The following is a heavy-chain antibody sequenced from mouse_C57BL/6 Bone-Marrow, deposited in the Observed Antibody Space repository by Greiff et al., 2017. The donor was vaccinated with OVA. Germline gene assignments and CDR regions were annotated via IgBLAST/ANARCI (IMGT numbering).Heavy chain of an antibody. D-gene: IGHD2-3*01. CDR2: IWRGGST. V-gene: IGHV2-2*01. CDR3: ARKFDGYLDY. J-gene: IGHJ2*01. CDR1: GFSLTSYG. Sequence: VQLQQSGPGLVQPSQCLSISCTASGFSLTSYGVHWVRQSPGKGLEWLGVIWRGGSTDYNAAFISRLSISKDNSKGQVFFKMNSLQADDAAIYYCARKFDGYLDYWGQGTTLTVSS.